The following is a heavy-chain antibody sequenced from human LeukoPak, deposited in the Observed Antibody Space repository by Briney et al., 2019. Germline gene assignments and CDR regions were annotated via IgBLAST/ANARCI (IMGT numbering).Heavy chain of an antibody. CDR3: ARDERYCRSTSCYGEDY. V-gene: IGHV3-7*01. J-gene: IGHJ4*02. CDR1: GFTFSSYW. CDR2: IKQDGSEK. D-gene: IGHD2-2*01. Sequence: GGSLRLSCAASGFTFSSYWMSWVRQAPGKGLEWVANIKQDGSEKYYVDSVKGRFTISRDNAKNSLYLQMNSLRAEDTAVYYCARDERYCRSTSCYGEDYWGQGTLVTVSS.